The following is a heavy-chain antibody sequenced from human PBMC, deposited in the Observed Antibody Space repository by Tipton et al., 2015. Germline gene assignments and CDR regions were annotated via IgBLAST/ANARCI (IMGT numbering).Heavy chain of an antibody. Sequence: TLSLTCTVSGASFSDYFYSWIRQPPGKGLEWIGEINRGGNANDPPSLKSRLTISVDTSKKQLSLTLRSGTAADTAIYFCASKVDVLVPYDYWGQGTLVTVSS. CDR3: ASKVDVLVPYDY. CDR2: INRGGNA. CDR1: GASFSDYF. V-gene: IGHV4-34*01. D-gene: IGHD5-12*01. J-gene: IGHJ4*02.